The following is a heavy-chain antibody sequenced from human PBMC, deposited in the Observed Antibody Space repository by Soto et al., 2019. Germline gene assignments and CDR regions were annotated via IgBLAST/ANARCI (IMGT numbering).Heavy chain of an antibody. CDR1: GFTFSSYA. D-gene: IGHD6-13*01. V-gene: IGHV3-23*01. CDR2: ISGSGGST. J-gene: IGHJ4*02. Sequence: GGSLRLSCAASGFTFSSYAMSWVRQAPGKGLEWVSAISGSGGSTYYADSVKGRFTISRDNSKNTLYLQMNSLRAEDTAVYYCEKDRGTFGAAAGTGYWGQGPLVTVSS. CDR3: EKDRGTFGAAAGTGY.